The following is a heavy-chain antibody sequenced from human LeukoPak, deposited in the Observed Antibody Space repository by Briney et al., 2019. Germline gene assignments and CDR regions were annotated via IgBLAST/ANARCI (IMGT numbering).Heavy chain of an antibody. CDR3: ARGLDSGSWYEYYGMDV. J-gene: IGHJ6*02. CDR2: IYYSGST. CDR1: GGSISSYY. D-gene: IGHD6-13*01. Sequence: SETLSLTCTVSGGSISSYYWSWIRQPPGKGLEWFGYIYYSGSTNYNPSLKSRVTISVDTSKNQFSLKLSSVTAADTAVYYCARGLDSGSWYEYYGMDVWGQGTTVTVSS. V-gene: IGHV4-59*01.